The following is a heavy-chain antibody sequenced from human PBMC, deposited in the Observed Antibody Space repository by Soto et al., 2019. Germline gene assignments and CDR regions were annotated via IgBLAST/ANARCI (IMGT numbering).Heavy chain of an antibody. CDR1: GGSISSYY. J-gene: IGHJ4*02. V-gene: IGHV4-59*01. Sequence: LSLTCTVSGGSISSYYWSWIRQPPGKGLEWIGYIYYSGSTNYNPSLKSRVTISVDTSKNQFSLKLSSVTAADTAVYYCARRRDGYSYFDYWGQGTLVTVSS. D-gene: IGHD4-4*01. CDR2: IYYSGST. CDR3: ARRRDGYSYFDY.